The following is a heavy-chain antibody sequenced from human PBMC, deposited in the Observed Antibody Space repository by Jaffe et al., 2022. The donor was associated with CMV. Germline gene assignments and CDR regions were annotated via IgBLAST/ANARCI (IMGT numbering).Heavy chain of an antibody. CDR3: ARDYDFWSGYSLYYYYGMDV. CDR2: ISSSSSYI. CDR1: GFTFSSYS. V-gene: IGHV3-21*01. J-gene: IGHJ6*02. Sequence: EVQLVESGGGLVKPGGSLRLSCAASGFTFSSYSMNWVRQAPGKGLEWVSSISSSSSYIYYADSVKGRFTISRDNAKNSLYLQMNSLRAEDTAVYYCARDYDFWSGYSLYYYYGMDVWGQGTTVTVSS. D-gene: IGHD3-3*01.